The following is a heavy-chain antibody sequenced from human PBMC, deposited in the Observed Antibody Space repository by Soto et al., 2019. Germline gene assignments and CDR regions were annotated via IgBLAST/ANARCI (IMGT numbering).Heavy chain of an antibody. D-gene: IGHD1-26*01. Sequence: GASVKVSCKASGYTFTGYYMHWVRQAPGQELEWMGWINPNSGGTNYAQKFQGWVTMTRDTSISTAYMELSRLRSDDTAVYYCARGKWELSYYFDYWGQGTLVTVSS. CDR3: ARGKWELSYYFDY. CDR1: GYTFTGYY. V-gene: IGHV1-2*04. J-gene: IGHJ4*02. CDR2: INPNSGGT.